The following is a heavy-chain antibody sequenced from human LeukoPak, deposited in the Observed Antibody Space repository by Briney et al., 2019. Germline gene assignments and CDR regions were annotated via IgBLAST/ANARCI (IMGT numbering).Heavy chain of an antibody. CDR1: GFTFSNYA. D-gene: IGHD4-23*01. Sequence: GGSLRLSCAASGFTFSNYAMNWVRQAPGKGLEWVATVSFDGADKYYTDAVTGRFTISRDNSKNSLYLQMNSLRAEDTAVYYCARNRWYAFDYWGQGTLATVSS. J-gene: IGHJ4*02. CDR2: VSFDGADK. CDR3: ARNRWYAFDY. V-gene: IGHV3-30-3*01.